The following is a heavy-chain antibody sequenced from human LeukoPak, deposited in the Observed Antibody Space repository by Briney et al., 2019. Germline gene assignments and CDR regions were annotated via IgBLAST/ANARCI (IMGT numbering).Heavy chain of an antibody. CDR1: GFTFSGSA. Sequence: GGSLRLSCAASGFTFSGSAMHWVRQASGKGLEWVGRIRSKANSYATAYAASVKGRFTISRDDSKNTAYLQMNSLKTEDTAVYYCTRTKDIVVVPAAIRVYWYFDLWDRGTLVTVSS. CDR2: IRSKANSYAT. CDR3: TRTKDIVVVPAAIRVYWYFDL. J-gene: IGHJ2*01. D-gene: IGHD2-2*01. V-gene: IGHV3-73*01.